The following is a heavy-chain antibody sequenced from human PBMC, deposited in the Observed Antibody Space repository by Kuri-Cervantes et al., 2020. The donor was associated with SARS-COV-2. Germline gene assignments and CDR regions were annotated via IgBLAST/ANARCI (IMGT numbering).Heavy chain of an antibody. CDR2: IYSGGST. D-gene: IGHD6-6*01. V-gene: IGHV3-53*05. CDR1: GFTVSSNY. J-gene: IGHJ2*01. CDR3: AKDSAARPDWYFDL. Sequence: GGSLRLSCAASGFTVSSNYMSWVRQAPGKGLEWVSVIYSGGSTYYADSVKGRFTISRDNSKNTLYLQMNSLRAENTAVYYCAKDSAARPDWYFDLWGRGTLVTVSS.